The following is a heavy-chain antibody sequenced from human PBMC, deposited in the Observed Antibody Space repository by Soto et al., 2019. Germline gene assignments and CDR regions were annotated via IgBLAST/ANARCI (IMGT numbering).Heavy chain of an antibody. CDR3: ARKHSLDYIRWGLDP. D-gene: IGHD4-4*01. CDR1: GYPFSDNQ. V-gene: IGHV1-2*02. CDR2: INPNSDDT. Sequence: QVQLVQSGSEAKKPGASVKVSCKASGYPFSDNQIHWLRRAPGQGLEWMGRINPNSDDTNYAQKFQGRVTMTRDTSIDTAYLELTGLPSDDTATYYCARKHSLDYIRWGLDPWGQGTLVTVSS. J-gene: IGHJ5*02.